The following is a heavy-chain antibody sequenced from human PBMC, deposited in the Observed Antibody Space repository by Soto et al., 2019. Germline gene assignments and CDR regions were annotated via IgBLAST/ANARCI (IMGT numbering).Heavy chain of an antibody. CDR1: GFTFSSYW. Sequence: SLRPSCAASGFTFSSYWMHWLRQAPEKRLVWVSRINSDGSTTSYADSVKGRFTISRDNAKNTQYLQMNSLRAEDTAVYYCARAKGSGSYYSDHFPLDYYMDVWGKGTTVTVSS. V-gene: IGHV3-74*01. D-gene: IGHD3-10*01. CDR3: ARAKGSGSYYSDHFPLDYYMDV. CDR2: INSDGSTT. J-gene: IGHJ6*03.